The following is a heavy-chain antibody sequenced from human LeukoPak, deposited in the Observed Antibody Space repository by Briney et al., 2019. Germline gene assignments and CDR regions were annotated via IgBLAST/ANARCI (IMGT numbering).Heavy chain of an antibody. Sequence: PGGSLRLSCAASGFTVSSNYMSWVRQAPGKGLEWVSVIYSGGSTYYADSVKGRFTISRDNSKNTLYLQMNSLRAEDTAVYYCARDAFITIFGVVIIPYYFDYWGQGTLVTVSS. CDR1: GFTVSSNY. CDR3: ARDAFITIFGVVIIPYYFDY. V-gene: IGHV3-66*01. J-gene: IGHJ4*02. CDR2: IYSGGST. D-gene: IGHD3-3*01.